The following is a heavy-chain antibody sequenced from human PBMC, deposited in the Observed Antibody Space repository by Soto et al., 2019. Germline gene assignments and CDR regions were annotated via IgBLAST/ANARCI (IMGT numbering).Heavy chain of an antibody. CDR1: GFTFSTHP. J-gene: IGHJ4*02. CDR3: AKQSKWSSTSCYSGGSTCPLDC. D-gene: IGHD2-2*02. Sequence: EVQLLESGGGLVQPGGSLRLSCAVSGFTFSTHPMSWVRQAPGKGLEWVSGTSATGSTTYYADYVKGQFTIARDNSKNRLYLKINGLRAEEEAIYYCAKQSKWSSTSCYSGGSTCPLDCWGQGTLVTVSS. CDR2: TSATGSTT. V-gene: IGHV3-23*01.